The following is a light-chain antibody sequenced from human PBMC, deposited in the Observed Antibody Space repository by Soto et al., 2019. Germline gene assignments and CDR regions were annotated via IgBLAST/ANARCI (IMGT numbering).Light chain of an antibody. Sequence: QSVLTQPASVSGSPGQSITISCTGTSSDVGGYNYVSWYQQHPGKAPKLMIYDVSNRPSGVSYRFSGSKSGNTASLTISGFQAEDEADYYCSSFRTSTTPNYVFGSGTKVTVL. CDR3: SSFRTSTTPNYV. V-gene: IGLV2-14*01. CDR2: DVS. J-gene: IGLJ1*01. CDR1: SSDVGGYNY.